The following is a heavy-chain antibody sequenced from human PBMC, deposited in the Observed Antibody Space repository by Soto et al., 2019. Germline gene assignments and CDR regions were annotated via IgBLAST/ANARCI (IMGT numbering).Heavy chain of an antibody. Sequence: ASVKVSCKASGYTFTSYGISWVRQAPGQGLEWMGWISAYNGNTNYAQKLQGRVTMTTDTSTSTASMELRSLRSDDTAVYYCAIAVAVYDYFDYWGQGTLVTVSS. J-gene: IGHJ4*02. CDR2: ISAYNGNT. D-gene: IGHD6-19*01. CDR1: GYTFTSYG. CDR3: AIAVAVYDYFDY. V-gene: IGHV1-18*01.